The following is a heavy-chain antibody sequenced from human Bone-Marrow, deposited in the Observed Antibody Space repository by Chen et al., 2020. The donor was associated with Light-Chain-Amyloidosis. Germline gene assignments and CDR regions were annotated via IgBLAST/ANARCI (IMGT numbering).Heavy chain of an antibody. D-gene: IGHD5-12*01. J-gene: IGHJ4*02. CDR1: GYAFPNDW. Sequence: EVQLEQSGPEGKKPGESLKISCKGSGYAFPNDWIGWVRQMRGKGREWMGVISPEDSDARYRPSFRCQVTISADKSITTTYRQWRSLKASDTAMYYCARRRDGYNFDYWGQGTLVTVSS. CDR3: ARRRDGYNFDY. CDR2: ISPEDSDA. V-gene: IGHV5-51*01.